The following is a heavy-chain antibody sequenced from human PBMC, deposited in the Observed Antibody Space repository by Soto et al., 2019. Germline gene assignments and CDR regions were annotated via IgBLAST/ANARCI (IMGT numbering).Heavy chain of an antibody. CDR2: IYYSGST. CDR3: ARHDWAKPFDY. CDR1: GGSISSSSYY. J-gene: IGHJ4*02. D-gene: IGHD3-9*01. V-gene: IGHV4-39*01. Sequence: QLQLQESGPGLVKPSETLSLTCTVSGGSISSSSYYWGWIRQPPGKGLEWIGSIYYSGSTYYNPSLKSRVALSVDTSKTQFSLKLSSVTAADTAVYYCARHDWAKPFDYWGQGTLVTVSS.